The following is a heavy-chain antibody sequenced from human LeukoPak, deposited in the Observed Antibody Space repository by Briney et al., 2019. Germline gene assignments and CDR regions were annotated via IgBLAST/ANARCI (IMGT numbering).Heavy chain of an antibody. V-gene: IGHV4-39*07. CDR2: IYYSGST. J-gene: IGHJ4*02. D-gene: IGHD6-6*01. Sequence: SETLSLTCTVSGGSISSSSYYWGWIRQPPGKGLEWIGSIYYSGSTYYNPSLKSRVTISVGTSKNQFSLKLSSVTAADTAVYYCAREGAALSIIDYWGQGTLVTVSS. CDR3: AREGAALSIIDY. CDR1: GGSISSSSYY.